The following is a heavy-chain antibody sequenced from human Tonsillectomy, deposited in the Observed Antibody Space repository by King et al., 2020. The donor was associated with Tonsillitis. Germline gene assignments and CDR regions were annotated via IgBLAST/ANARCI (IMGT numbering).Heavy chain of an antibody. CDR1: GGSISSGDYY. D-gene: IGHD2/OR15-2a*01. CDR3: AGDNNLYGNNISCNLHGMDV. Sequence: QLQESGPGLVKPSQTLSLTCTVSGGSISSGDYYWSWIRQHPGKGLEWIGYISYNGNTYYNPSLKSRLTISVDTSKNQFSLKLSSVTAADTAVYYCAGDNNLYGNNISCNLHGMDVWGQGTTVTVSS. J-gene: IGHJ6*02. V-gene: IGHV4-31*03. CDR2: ISYNGNT.